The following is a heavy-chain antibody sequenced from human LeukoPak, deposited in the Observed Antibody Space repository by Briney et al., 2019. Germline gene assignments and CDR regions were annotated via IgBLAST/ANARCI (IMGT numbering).Heavy chain of an antibody. Sequence: ASVKVSCKAFGSTFTGYYMHWVRQAPGQGLEWMGWINPNSGDTNYAQKFQGRVTMTRDTSISTAYMELSRLRSDDTAVYYCARDHTGSYWGAFDIWGQGTMVTVSS. J-gene: IGHJ3*02. V-gene: IGHV1-2*02. D-gene: IGHD1-26*01. CDR3: ARDHTGSYWGAFDI. CDR1: GSTFTGYY. CDR2: INPNSGDT.